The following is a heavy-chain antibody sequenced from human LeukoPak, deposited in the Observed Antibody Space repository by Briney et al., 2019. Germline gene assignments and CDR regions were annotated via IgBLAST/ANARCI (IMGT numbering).Heavy chain of an antibody. Sequence: ASVKVSCKASGYTFTGYYMHWVRQAPGQGLEWMGWINPNSGGTNYAQKFQGRVTMTRDTSISTAYMELTRLRSDDTAVYYCAVPGPYTEYFQHWGQGTLVTVSS. J-gene: IGHJ1*01. CDR1: GYTFTGYY. V-gene: IGHV1-2*02. CDR3: AVPGPYTEYFQH. D-gene: IGHD3-10*01. CDR2: INPNSGGT.